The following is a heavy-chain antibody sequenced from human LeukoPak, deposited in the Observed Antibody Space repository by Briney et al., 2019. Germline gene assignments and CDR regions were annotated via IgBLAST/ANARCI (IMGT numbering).Heavy chain of an antibody. CDR1: GGTFSSYA. V-gene: IGHV1-69*04. Sequence: SVKVSCKASGGTFSSYAISWVRQAPGQGLEWMGRIIPILGIANYAQKFQGRVTITADKSTSTAYMELSSLRSEDTAVYYCATPEPNYYDSSDYFSLGYWGQGTLVTASS. D-gene: IGHD3-22*01. J-gene: IGHJ4*02. CDR2: IIPILGIA. CDR3: ATPEPNYYDSSDYFSLGY.